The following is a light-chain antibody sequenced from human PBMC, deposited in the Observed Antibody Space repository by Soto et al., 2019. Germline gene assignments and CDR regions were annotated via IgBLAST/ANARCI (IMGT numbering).Light chain of an antibody. CDR2: EVS. Sequence: QSVLTQPASVSGSPGQSITISCTGTSSDVGSYNLVSWYQQHPDKAPKLMISEVSKRPSGVSNRFSGSKSGNTASLTISGLQAEDEADYYCCSYAGSNTHVFGTGTKVTVL. V-gene: IGLV2-23*02. CDR3: CSYAGSNTHV. CDR1: SSDVGSYNL. J-gene: IGLJ1*01.